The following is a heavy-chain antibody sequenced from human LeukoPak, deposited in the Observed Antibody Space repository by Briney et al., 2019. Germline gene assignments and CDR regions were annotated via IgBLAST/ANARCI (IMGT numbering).Heavy chain of an antibody. V-gene: IGHV3-33*01. CDR1: GFTFSSYG. J-gene: IGHJ4*02. D-gene: IGHD3-10*01. CDR3: ASDSTGMDFDY. CDR2: IWYDGSNK. Sequence: GGSLRLSCAASGFTFSSYGMHWVRQAPGKGLEWVAVIWYDGSNKYYADSVKGRFTSSRDNSKNTLYLQMNSLRAEDAAVYYCASDSTGMDFDYWGQGTLVTVSS.